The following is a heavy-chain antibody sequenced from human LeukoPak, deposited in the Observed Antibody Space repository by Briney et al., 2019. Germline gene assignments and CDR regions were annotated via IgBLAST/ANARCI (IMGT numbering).Heavy chain of an antibody. J-gene: IGHJ6*03. D-gene: IGHD6-13*01. CDR3: ARDRVAAAGMFYHYYMDV. V-gene: IGHV3-30*01. CDR2: ISYDGSNK. Sequence: GRSLRLSCAASGFTFSSYAMHWVRQAPGKGLEWVAVISYDGSNKYYADSVKGRFTISRDNSKNTLYLQMNSLRAGDTAVYYCARDRVAAAGMFYHYYMDVWGKGTTVTVSS. CDR1: GFTFSSYA.